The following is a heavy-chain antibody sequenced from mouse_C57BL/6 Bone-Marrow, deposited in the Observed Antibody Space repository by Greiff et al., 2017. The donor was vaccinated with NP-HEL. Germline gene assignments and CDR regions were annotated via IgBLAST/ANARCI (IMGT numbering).Heavy chain of an antibody. CDR2: IDPSDSYT. CDR1: GYTFTSYW. J-gene: IGHJ2*01. CDR3: ARGTTVVADY. V-gene: IGHV1-69*01. Sequence: QVQLQQSGAELVMPGASVKLSCKASGYTFTSYWMHWVKQRPGQGLEWIGEIDPSDSYTNYNQKFKGKSTLTVDKSSSTAYMQLSSLTSEDAADYYCARGTTVVADYWGQGTTLTVSS. D-gene: IGHD1-1*01.